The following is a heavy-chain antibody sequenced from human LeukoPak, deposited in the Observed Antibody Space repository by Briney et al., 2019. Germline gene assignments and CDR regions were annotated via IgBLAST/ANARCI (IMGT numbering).Heavy chain of an antibody. J-gene: IGHJ3*02. CDR2: ISGDGGRT. D-gene: IGHD3-9*01. Sequence: PGGSLRLSCAASGFTFDDYAMHWVRQAPGKGLEWVSLISGDGGRTYYADSVKGRLTISRDNSKNSLYLQMNSLRTEDTALYYCAKDIERYFDWFDAFDIWGQGTMVTVSS. CDR1: GFTFDDYA. V-gene: IGHV3-43*02. CDR3: AKDIERYFDWFDAFDI.